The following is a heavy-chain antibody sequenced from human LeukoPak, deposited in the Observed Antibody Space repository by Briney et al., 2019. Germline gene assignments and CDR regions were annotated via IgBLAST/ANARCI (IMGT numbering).Heavy chain of an antibody. J-gene: IGHJ4*02. V-gene: IGHV4-34*01. CDR1: GGSFSGYY. D-gene: IGHD3-16*02. Sequence: SETLSLTCAVYGGSFSGYYWSWIRQPPGKGLEWIGEIDHSGSTNYNPSLKSRVTISVDTSKNQFSLKLSSVTAADTAVYYCASTPITFGGVIASPGDYWGQGTLVTVSS. CDR3: ASTPITFGGVIASPGDY. CDR2: IDHSGST.